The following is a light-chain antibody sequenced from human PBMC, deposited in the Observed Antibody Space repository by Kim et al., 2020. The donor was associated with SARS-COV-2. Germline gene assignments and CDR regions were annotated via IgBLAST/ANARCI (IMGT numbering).Light chain of an antibody. V-gene: IGLV3-1*01. Sequence: GTPGQTASITCSGDKLGDKYACWYQQKPGQSPVLVIYQDSKRPSGIPERFSGSNSGNTATLTISGTQAMDEADYYCQAWDSSTKVFGTGTKVTVL. CDR3: QAWDSSTKV. CDR1: KLGDKY. CDR2: QDS. J-gene: IGLJ1*01.